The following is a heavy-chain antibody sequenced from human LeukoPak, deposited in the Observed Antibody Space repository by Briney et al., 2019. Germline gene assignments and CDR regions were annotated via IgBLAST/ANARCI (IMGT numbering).Heavy chain of an antibody. V-gene: IGHV3-7*04. CDR1: GFTFSSYG. Sequence: TGGSLRLSCAASGFTFSSYGMHWVRQAPGKGLEWVANIKQDGSETYYVDSVKGRFTIYRDNAKNSLYLQMNSLRAEDTAVYYCARDWGAGSYYYYAMDVWGQGTTVTVSS. J-gene: IGHJ6*02. CDR2: IKQDGSET. CDR3: ARDWGAGSYYYYAMDV. D-gene: IGHD1-26*01.